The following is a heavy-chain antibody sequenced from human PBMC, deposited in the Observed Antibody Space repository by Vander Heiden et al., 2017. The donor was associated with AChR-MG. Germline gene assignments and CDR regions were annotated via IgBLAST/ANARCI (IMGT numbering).Heavy chain of an antibody. CDR2: IYYSGST. CDR3: ARQFGENDY. J-gene: IGHJ4*02. D-gene: IGHD3-10*01. Sequence: QVQLQESGPELVKPSEPLSLTCTVSGGSVSSGSYYWSWIRQPPGKGLEWIGYIYYSGSTNYNPSLKSRVTISVDTSKNQFSLKLSSVTAADTAVYYCARQFGENDYWGQGTLVTVSS. CDR1: GGSVSSGSYY. V-gene: IGHV4-61*01.